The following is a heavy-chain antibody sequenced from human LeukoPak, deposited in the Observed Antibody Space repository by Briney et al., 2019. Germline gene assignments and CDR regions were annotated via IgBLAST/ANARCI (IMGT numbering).Heavy chain of an antibody. Sequence: ASVKVSFKASGYTFTSYYMHWVRQAPGQGLEWMGWINHNSGGTSYAQKFQGRVTMNRDTSVTTAYMGLRRLRSDDTAVYYCARYSGYDEPFEYWGQGTLVTVSS. J-gene: IGHJ4*02. CDR3: ARYSGYDEPFEY. CDR1: GYTFTSYY. V-gene: IGHV1-2*02. CDR2: INHNSGGT. D-gene: IGHD5-12*01.